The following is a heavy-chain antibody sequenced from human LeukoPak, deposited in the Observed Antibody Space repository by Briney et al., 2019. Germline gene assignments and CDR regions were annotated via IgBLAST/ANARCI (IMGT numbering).Heavy chain of an antibody. Sequence: GGSLRLSCAASGFTFSTYSMNWVRQAPGKGLEWVSAISSDSHYIYYTDSVRGRFTVSRDNAKNSLYLQMNSLRAEDTAVYYCARVNPFDAFDIWSQGTMVTVSS. CDR1: GFTFSTYS. CDR3: ARVNPFDAFDI. CDR2: ISSDSHYI. V-gene: IGHV3-21*01. J-gene: IGHJ3*02. D-gene: IGHD1-14*01.